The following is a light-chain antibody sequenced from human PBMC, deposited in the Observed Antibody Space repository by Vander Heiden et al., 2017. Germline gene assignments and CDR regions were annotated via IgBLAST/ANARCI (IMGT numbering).Light chain of an antibody. Sequence: DIQMTQSPSSLSASVGDRVTITCRASQSISNFLNWYQQKPGKAPKLLIYAASSLQSGVPSRFSGSGSGTDFTLTISSLQPEDFATYYCQQSYSTPYTFGHGTKLEIK. J-gene: IGKJ2*01. CDR2: AAS. V-gene: IGKV1-39*01. CDR3: QQSYSTPYT. CDR1: QSISNF.